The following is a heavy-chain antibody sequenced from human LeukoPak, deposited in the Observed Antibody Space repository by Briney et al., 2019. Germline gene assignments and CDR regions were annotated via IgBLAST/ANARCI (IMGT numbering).Heavy chain of an antibody. CDR2: INEDGSEK. CDR1: GFTFRNFW. CDR3: ARDREQWLVRYYFDY. V-gene: IGHV3-7*03. J-gene: IGHJ4*02. D-gene: IGHD6-19*01. Sequence: GSLRLSCEASGFTFRNFWMSWVRQAPEKGLKWVATINEDGSEKNYADSVKGRFTISRDNAKNSLFLQMNSLRAEDTAVYYCARDREQWLVRYYFDYWGQGTLVTVSS.